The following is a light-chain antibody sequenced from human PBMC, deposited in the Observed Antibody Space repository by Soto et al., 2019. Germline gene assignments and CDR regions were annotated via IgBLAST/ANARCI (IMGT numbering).Light chain of an antibody. V-gene: IGLV1-44*01. Sequence: QAVVTQPPSASGTPGQRVTISCSGSSSNIGSNTVNWYKQLPGTAPTLLIYYNNQRPSGVPDRFSGSQSGTSASLAISGLQSEDEAHYYCAAWDDSLYGWVFGGGTKLTVL. CDR1: SSNIGSNT. CDR3: AAWDDSLYGWV. J-gene: IGLJ3*02. CDR2: YNN.